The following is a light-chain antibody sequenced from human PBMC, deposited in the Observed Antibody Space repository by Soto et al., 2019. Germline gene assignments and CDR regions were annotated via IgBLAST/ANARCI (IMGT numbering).Light chain of an antibody. CDR3: AAWDDSLNGYV. V-gene: IGLV1-44*01. CDR2: SNN. Sequence: QAVVTQPPSASGTPGQRVTISCSGSSSNIGSNTVNWYQQLQGTAPKPLIYSNNQRPSGFPDRFSGSKSGTSASLAISGLQSEDEDDYYCAAWDDSLNGYVFGTGTKLTVL. CDR1: SSNIGSNT. J-gene: IGLJ1*01.